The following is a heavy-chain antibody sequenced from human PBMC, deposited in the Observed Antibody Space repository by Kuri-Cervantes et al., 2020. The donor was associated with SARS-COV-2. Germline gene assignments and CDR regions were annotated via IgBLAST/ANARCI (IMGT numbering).Heavy chain of an antibody. D-gene: IGHD3-3*01. CDR1: GFTFSNAW. CDR2: ISSSSSYT. V-gene: IGHV3-11*06. J-gene: IGHJ3*02. Sequence: GESLKISCAASGFTFSNAWMSWIRQAPGKGLEWVSYISSSSSYTNYADSVKGRFTISRDNAKNSLYLQMNSLRAEDTAVYYCARVSRITIFGVANDAFDIWGQGTMVTVAS. CDR3: ARVSRITIFGVANDAFDI.